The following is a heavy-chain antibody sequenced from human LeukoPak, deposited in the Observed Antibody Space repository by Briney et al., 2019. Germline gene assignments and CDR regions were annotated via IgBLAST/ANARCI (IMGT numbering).Heavy chain of an antibody. J-gene: IGHJ5*02. CDR1: GGSISSGGYS. V-gene: IGHV4-30-2*01. CDR2: IYHSGST. CDR3: ARGLRITMVRGVKNWFDP. Sequence: PSQTLSLTCAVSGGSISSGGYSWSWIRQPPGKGLEWIGYIYHSGSTYYNPSLKSRVTISVDRSKNQFSLKLSSVTAADTAVYYCARGLRITMVRGVKNWFDPWGQGTLVTVSS. D-gene: IGHD3-10*01.